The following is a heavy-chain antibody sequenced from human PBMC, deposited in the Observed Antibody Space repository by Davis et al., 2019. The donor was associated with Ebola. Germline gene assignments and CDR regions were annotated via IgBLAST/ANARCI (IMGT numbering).Heavy chain of an antibody. D-gene: IGHD6-13*01. J-gene: IGHJ4*02. Sequence: GTLTLTCAASGFTFSGSAMHWVRQASGKGLEWIGGIRSKANSYATAYAASVKGRFTISSDDSKNTAYLQMNSLKTEDTAVYNCTAAAGIFNYWGQRTLVTVSS. V-gene: IGHV3-73*01. CDR1: GFTFSGSA. CDR2: IRSKANSYAT. CDR3: TAAAGIFNY.